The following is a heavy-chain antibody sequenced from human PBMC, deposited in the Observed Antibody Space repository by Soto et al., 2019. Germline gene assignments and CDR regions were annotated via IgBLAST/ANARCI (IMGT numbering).Heavy chain of an antibody. J-gene: IGHJ4*02. CDR1: GDSVSGNSAA. D-gene: IGHD3-16*01. CDR3: AREFPYYVSSDSYLDY. V-gene: IGHV6-1*01. Sequence: SQTLSLTCVISGDSVSGNSAAWSWIRQSPSRGLEWLGRTYYRSRWYNDYAVSVKSRITVTPDTSKNQFSLHLNSVTPEDTAVYYWAREFPYYVSSDSYLDYWGQGALVTVSS. CDR2: TYYRSRWYN.